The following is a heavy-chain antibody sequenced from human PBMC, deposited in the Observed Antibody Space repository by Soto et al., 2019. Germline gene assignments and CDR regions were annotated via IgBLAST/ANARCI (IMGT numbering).Heavy chain of an antibody. Sequence: GGSLRLSXAASGFTFSSYGMHWVRQAPGKGLEWVAVISYDGSNKYYADSVKGRFTISRDNSKNTLYLQMNSLRAEDTAVYYCAKDTEMATIRDYYYGMDVWGQGTTVTVSS. CDR2: ISYDGSNK. V-gene: IGHV3-30*18. CDR3: AKDTEMATIRDYYYGMDV. J-gene: IGHJ6*02. D-gene: IGHD5-12*01. CDR1: GFTFSSYG.